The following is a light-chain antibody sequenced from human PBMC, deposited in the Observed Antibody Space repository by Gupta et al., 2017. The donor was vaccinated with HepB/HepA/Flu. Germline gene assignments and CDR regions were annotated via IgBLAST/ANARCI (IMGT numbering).Light chain of an antibody. V-gene: IGKV4-1*01. Sequence: DIVMTQSPDSLAVSLGERATISCKSSQSVLSSSDNKNYLAWYQHRPGQPPKPLIYWATTREPGVPDRFSGSGSGTDXTLTISXLQAEDVAVYFCQQYYSNPFFTFGXGTKVDIK. CDR2: WAT. CDR3: QQYYSNPFFT. J-gene: IGKJ3*01. CDR1: QSVLSSSDNKNY.